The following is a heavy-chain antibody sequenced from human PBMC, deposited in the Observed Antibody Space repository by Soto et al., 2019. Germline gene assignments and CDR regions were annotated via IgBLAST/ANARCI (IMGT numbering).Heavy chain of an antibody. CDR2: INTGNGNT. CDR1: GYTFTNYA. Sequence: ASVKVSCKASGYTFTNYAMHLVRQAPGQKLEWMGWINTGNGNTKYSQKFQGRVTITKDTSISTAYMELSRLRSDDTAVYYCARVAKAVAGPYYYYYGMDVWGQGTTVTVSS. D-gene: IGHD6-19*01. J-gene: IGHJ6*02. V-gene: IGHV1-3*04. CDR3: ARVAKAVAGPYYYYYGMDV.